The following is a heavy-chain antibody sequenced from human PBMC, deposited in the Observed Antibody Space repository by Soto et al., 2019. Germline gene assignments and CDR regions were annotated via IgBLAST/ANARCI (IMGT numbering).Heavy chain of an antibody. D-gene: IGHD6-13*01. CDR1: GYTFTSYY. V-gene: IGHV1-46*01. Sequence: GASVKVSCKASGYTFTSYYMHWVRQAPGQGLEWMGIINPSGGSTSYAQKFQGRVTMTRDTSTSTVYMELSSLRSEDTAVYYCARDCRGLCSSWYKYYYYGMXVWTQGTTVTVSS. J-gene: IGHJ6*02. CDR2: INPSGGST. CDR3: ARDCRGLCSSWYKYYYYGMXV.